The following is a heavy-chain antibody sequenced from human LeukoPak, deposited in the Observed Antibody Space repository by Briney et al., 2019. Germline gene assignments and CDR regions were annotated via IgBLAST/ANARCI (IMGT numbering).Heavy chain of an antibody. V-gene: IGHV3-23*01. CDR3: GKAGFYYGSGNMSPLGIGYFTMDV. J-gene: IGHJ6*02. CDR2: IRGTDTNT. Sequence: GGSLRLSCAASGFTFGSFTMSWVRQAPGRGLEWVSAIRGTDTNTYYADSVRGRFTISRDNSNNTLFLQMNGLRAEDTAVYYCGKAGFYYGSGNMSPLGIGYFTMDVWGQGTTVTVSS. D-gene: IGHD3-10*01. CDR1: GFTFGSFT.